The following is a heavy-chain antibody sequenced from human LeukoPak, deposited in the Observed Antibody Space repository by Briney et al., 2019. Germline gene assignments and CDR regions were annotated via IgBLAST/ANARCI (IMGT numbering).Heavy chain of an antibody. Sequence: PGGSLRLSCAASGFTFSSHAMTWVRQASGKGLEWVSSISGSGGITNYADPVKGRFTISRDNSKNTLYLQMNSLRVEDTAIYYCAKTMGYGGKSSDYWGQGTLVTVSS. CDR1: GFTFSSHA. V-gene: IGHV3-23*01. CDR2: ISGSGGIT. D-gene: IGHD4-23*01. CDR3: AKTMGYGGKSSDY. J-gene: IGHJ4*02.